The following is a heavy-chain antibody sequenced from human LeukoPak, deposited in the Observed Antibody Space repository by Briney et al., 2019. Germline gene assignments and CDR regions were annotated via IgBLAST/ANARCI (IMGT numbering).Heavy chain of an antibody. J-gene: IGHJ4*02. Sequence: GGSLRLSCVNSGFTFSIYWMTWIRQTPGQGLEWVAKINPDGSETYYLDSVKGRFTISRDNAKRSLYLQMNSQRVEDTAVYYCARDDGIRTVDYWGQGTLVTVSS. V-gene: IGHV3-7*01. D-gene: IGHD5-24*01. CDR3: ARDDGIRTVDY. CDR1: GFTFSIYW. CDR2: INPDGSET.